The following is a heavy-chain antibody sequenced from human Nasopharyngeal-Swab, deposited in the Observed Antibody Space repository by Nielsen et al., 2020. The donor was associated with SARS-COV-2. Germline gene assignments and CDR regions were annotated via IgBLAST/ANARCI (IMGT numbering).Heavy chain of an antibody. CDR3: ARADRSTSSQSEDY. Sequence: GESLKISCAASGYTFSNYWMHWVRQVPGKGLVWVSRINIDGSITDYADSVKGRFTISRDNAKNTLYLQMDSLRVEDTGVYYCARADRSTSSQSEDYWGQGTLVTVSS. CDR1: GYTFSNYW. CDR2: INIDGSIT. D-gene: IGHD6-13*01. J-gene: IGHJ4*02. V-gene: IGHV3-74*01.